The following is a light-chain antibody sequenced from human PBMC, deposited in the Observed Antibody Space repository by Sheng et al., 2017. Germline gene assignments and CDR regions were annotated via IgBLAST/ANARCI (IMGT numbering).Light chain of an antibody. CDR2: VNSDGSH. CDR3: QTWGTGIHV. CDR1: SGHTRYT. Sequence: QLVLTQSPSASASLGASVKLTCTLSSGHTRYTIAWHQQQPEKGPRFLMVVNSDGSHNKGDGIPDRFSGSSSGAERYLTIASLQSEDEADYYCQTWGTGIHVFGTGTKVTVL. J-gene: IGLJ1*01. V-gene: IGLV4-69*02.